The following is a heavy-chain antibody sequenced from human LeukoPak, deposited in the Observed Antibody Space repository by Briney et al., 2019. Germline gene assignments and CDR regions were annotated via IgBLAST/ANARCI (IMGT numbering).Heavy chain of an antibody. D-gene: IGHD1-26*01. CDR1: GGSFSGYY. V-gene: IGHV4-59*05. Sequence: SETLSLTCAVYGGSFSGYYWGWIRQPPGKGLEWIGSIYYSGSTYYNPSLKSRVTISVDTSKNQFSLSLRSVTAADTAVYYCARRLSKSSGGSRGAFDIWGQGTMVAVSS. J-gene: IGHJ3*02. CDR3: ARRLSKSSGGSRGAFDI. CDR2: IYYSGST.